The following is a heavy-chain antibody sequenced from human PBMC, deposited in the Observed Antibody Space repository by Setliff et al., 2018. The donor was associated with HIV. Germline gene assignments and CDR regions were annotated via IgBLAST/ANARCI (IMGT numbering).Heavy chain of an antibody. D-gene: IGHD5-12*01. J-gene: IGHJ5*02. V-gene: IGHV3-30*02. CDR2: IRYDGSNK. CDR3: TTEDPWLRFGH. Sequence: GGSLRLSCAASGFTFSSYGMHWVRQAPGKGLEWAAFIRYDGSNKYYADSVKGRFTISRDNSKNTLYLQMNSLKTEDTAVYYCTTEDPWLRFGHWGQGTMVAVAS. CDR1: GFTFSSYG.